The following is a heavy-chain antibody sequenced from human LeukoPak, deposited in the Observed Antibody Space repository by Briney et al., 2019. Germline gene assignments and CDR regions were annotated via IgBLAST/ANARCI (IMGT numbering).Heavy chain of an antibody. Sequence: SETLSLTCTVSGGSISSYYWSWIRQPPGKGLEWIGYIYYSGSTNYNPSLKSRVTISVDTSKNQFSLKLSSVTAADTAVYYCARYSSGWFYFDYWGQGTLVTVSS. CDR3: ARYSSGWFYFDY. V-gene: IGHV4-59*01. J-gene: IGHJ4*02. D-gene: IGHD6-13*01. CDR2: IYYSGST. CDR1: GGSISSYY.